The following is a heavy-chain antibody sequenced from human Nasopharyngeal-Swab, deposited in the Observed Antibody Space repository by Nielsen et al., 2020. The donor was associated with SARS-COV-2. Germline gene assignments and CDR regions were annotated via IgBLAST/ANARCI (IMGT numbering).Heavy chain of an antibody. CDR2: IPYDGSNK. D-gene: IGHD3-10*01. V-gene: IGHV3-30*02. CDR3: AKELLHYYGSGSQIRGYYYYYGMDV. CDR1: GFTFSSYG. J-gene: IGHJ6*02. Sequence: GESLKISCAASGFTFSSYGMHWVRQAPGKGLEWVAVIPYDGSNKYYADSVKGRFTISRDNSKNTLYLQMNSLRAEDTAVYYCAKELLHYYGSGSQIRGYYYYYGMDVWGQGTTVTVSS.